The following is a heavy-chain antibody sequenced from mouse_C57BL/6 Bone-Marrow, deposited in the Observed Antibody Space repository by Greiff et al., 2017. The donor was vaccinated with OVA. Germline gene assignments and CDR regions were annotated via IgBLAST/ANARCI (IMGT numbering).Heavy chain of an antibody. CDR2: INPYNGGT. CDR1: GYTFTDYY. J-gene: IGHJ1*03. V-gene: IGHV1-19*01. D-gene: IGHD1-1*01. CDR3: ARWGYYGSSYGYFDV. Sequence: VQLKESGPVLVKPGASVKMSCKASGYTFTDYYMNWVKQSHGKSLEWIGVINPYNGGTSYNQKFKGKATLTVDKSSSTAYMELNSLTSEDSAVYYCARWGYYGSSYGYFDVWGTGTTVTVSS.